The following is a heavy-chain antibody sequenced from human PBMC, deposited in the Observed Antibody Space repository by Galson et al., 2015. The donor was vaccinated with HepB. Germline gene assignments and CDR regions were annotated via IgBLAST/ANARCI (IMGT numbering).Heavy chain of an antibody. CDR2: IIPILGIA. V-gene: IGHV1-69*02. D-gene: IGHD6-13*01. Sequence: SVKVSCKASGGTFSSYTISWVRQAPGQGLEWMGRIIPILGIANYAQKFQGRVTITADKSTSTAYMELSSLRSEDTAVYYCASSSWYWYYGMDVWGQGTTVTVSS. CDR1: GGTFSSYT. CDR3: ASSSWYWYYGMDV. J-gene: IGHJ6*02.